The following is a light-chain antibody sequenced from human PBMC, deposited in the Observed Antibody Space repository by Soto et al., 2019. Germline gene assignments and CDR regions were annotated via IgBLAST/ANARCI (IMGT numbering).Light chain of an antibody. CDR3: QQSYSTPRFT. V-gene: IGKV1-39*01. CDR2: AAS. J-gene: IGKJ3*01. Sequence: DIQMTQSPSSLSASVGDRVTITCRASQSISRSLNWYQQKPGKAPKLLIFAASSLQGGVPSRFSGSGSGTDFTLTINSLQPADFATYYCQQSYSTPRFTFGPGTKVDIK. CDR1: QSISRS.